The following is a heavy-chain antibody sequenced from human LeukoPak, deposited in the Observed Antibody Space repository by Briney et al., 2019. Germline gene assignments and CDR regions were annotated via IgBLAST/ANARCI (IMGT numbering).Heavy chain of an antibody. CDR3: ARDFHYYDSSGYYYFDY. CDR2: INHSGST. D-gene: IGHD3-22*01. CDR1: GGSFSGYY. V-gene: IGHV4-34*01. J-gene: IGHJ4*02. Sequence: TSETLSLTCAVYGGSFSGYYWSWIRQPPGKGLEWIGEINHSGSTNYNPSLKSRVTISVDTSKNQFSLKLSSVTAADTAVYYCARDFHYYDSSGYYYFDYWGQGTLVTVSS.